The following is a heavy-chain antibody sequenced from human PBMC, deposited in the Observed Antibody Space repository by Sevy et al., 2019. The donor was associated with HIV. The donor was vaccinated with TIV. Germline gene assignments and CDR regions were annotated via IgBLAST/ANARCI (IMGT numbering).Heavy chain of an antibody. Sequence: GGSLRLSCVASGFTFDDYAMHWVRQAPGKGLEWVSGISWNSGSIGYADSVKGRFTISRDNAKNSLYLQMNSLRAEDTALYYCAKDVAAADYYYYGMDVWGQGTTVTVSS. J-gene: IGHJ6*02. CDR1: GFTFDDYA. CDR3: AKDVAAADYYYYGMDV. CDR2: ISWNSGSI. D-gene: IGHD6-13*01. V-gene: IGHV3-9*01.